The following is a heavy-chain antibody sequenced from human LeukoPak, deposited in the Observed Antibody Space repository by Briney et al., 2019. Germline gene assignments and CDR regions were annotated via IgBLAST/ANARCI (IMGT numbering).Heavy chain of an antibody. CDR2: IYYSGST. CDR1: GGSISSSSYY. D-gene: IGHD3-10*01. CDR3: AGVIITYYFDY. V-gene: IGHV4-39*01. Sequence: SETLSLTCTVSGGSISSSSYYWGWIRQPPGKGLEWIGSIYYSGSTYYNPSLKSRVTISVDTSKNQFSLKLSSVTAADTAVYYCAGVIITYYFDYWGQGTLVTVSS. J-gene: IGHJ4*02.